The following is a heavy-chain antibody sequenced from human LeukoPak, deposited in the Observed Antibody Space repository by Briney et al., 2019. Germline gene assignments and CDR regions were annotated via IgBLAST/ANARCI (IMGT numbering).Heavy chain of an antibody. CDR3: ARGSYYYGSGSYCNQGAPLNWFDP. V-gene: IGHV4-34*01. CDR1: GGSFSGYY. D-gene: IGHD3-10*01. Sequence: NPSETLSLTCAVYGGSFSGYYWGWIRQPPGKGLEWIGEINHSGSTNYNPSLKSRVTISVDTSKNQFSLKLSSVTAADTAVYYCARGSYYYGSGSYCNQGAPLNWFDPWGQGTLVTVSS. J-gene: IGHJ5*02. CDR2: INHSGST.